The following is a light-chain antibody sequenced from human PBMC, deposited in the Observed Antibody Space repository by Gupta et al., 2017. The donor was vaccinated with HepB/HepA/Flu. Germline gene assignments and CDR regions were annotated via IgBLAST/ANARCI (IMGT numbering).Light chain of an antibody. V-gene: IGLV1-40*01. Sequence: QSVLTQPPSVSGAPVQRVTISCSGTSSNIGTGYDVHCYQQPHETPPKVLYDGNNIRPSGVPDRCAASYSGTSALTIATGHEADDDAYYYCPYSDTGLVVVFGGGTKVTVL. CDR3: PYSDTGLVVV. CDR2: GNN. J-gene: IGLJ2*01. CDR1: SSNIGTGYD.